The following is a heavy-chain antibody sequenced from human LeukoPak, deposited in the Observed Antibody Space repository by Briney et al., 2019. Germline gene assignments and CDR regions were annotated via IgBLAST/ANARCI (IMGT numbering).Heavy chain of an antibody. J-gene: IGHJ4*02. Sequence: KSSETLSLTCTVSGGSISSYYWSWIRQPPGKGLEWIGHIYYSGSTNYNPSLKSRVTISVDTAKNQFSLKLSSVTAADTAVYYCASGRLLWCGSYWGQGTLVTVSS. CDR1: GGSISSYY. V-gene: IGHV4-59*01. CDR3: ASGRLLWCGSY. CDR2: IYYSGST. D-gene: IGHD3-10*01.